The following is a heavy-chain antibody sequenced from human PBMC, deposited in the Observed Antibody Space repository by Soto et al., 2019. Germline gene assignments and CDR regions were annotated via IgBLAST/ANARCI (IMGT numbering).Heavy chain of an antibody. V-gene: IGHV1-69*06. Sequence: QVQLVQSGAEVKKPGSSAKVSCQASGGTYGSDTISWVRQAPGQGLEWVGGITPMFGKADYAHKFQGRVTITADKSTSTAYMELTSLRSEDTAIYYCARENLNTWYHNYSGMDVWGQGTMVTVSS. CDR2: ITPMFGKA. CDR3: ARENLNTWYHNYSGMDV. CDR1: GGTYGSDT. D-gene: IGHD2-2*02. J-gene: IGHJ6*02.